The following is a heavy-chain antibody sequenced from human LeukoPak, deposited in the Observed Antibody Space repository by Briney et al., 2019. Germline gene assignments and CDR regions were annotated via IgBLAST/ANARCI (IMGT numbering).Heavy chain of an antibody. D-gene: IGHD4-17*01. CDR1: GYSFTSYL. V-gene: IGHV1-46*01. J-gene: IGHJ4*02. CDR3: ARMTTVTTVLDY. CDR2: INASGGSA. Sequence: GASVKVSCKASGYSFTSYLIHLVRQAPGQGLEWMGIINASGGSANYAQKFQGRVKMTREMSTSSVYMELSSLRSEDTAVCYCARMTTVTTVLDYWGEGSLVTVSS.